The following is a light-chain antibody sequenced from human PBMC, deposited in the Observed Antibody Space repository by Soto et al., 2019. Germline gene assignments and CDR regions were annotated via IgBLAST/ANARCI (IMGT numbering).Light chain of an antibody. CDR3: SSYTGSSTLL. Sequence: QSALTQPASVSGSPGQSITISCTGTSRDVGGYNFVSWYQQHPGKAPKLMIYDVSNRPSGVSNRFSGSKSGNTASLTISGLQAEDEADYYCSSYTGSSTLLFGTGTKLTVL. J-gene: IGLJ1*01. CDR1: SRDVGGYNF. CDR2: DVS. V-gene: IGLV2-14*03.